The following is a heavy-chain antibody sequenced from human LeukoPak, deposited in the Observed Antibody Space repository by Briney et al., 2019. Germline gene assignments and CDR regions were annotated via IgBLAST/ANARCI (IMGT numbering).Heavy chain of an antibody. D-gene: IGHD4-23*01. Sequence: GGSLRLSCAASGFTFSNYSMNWVRQAPGKGLEWVSSISSSSSYIYYADSVKGRFTISRDNAKNSLYLQMNSLRAEDTAVYYCARDTHSRYGGNENDYWGQGTLVTVSS. CDR1: GFTFSNYS. V-gene: IGHV3-21*01. J-gene: IGHJ4*02. CDR2: ISSSSSYI. CDR3: ARDTHSRYGGNENDY.